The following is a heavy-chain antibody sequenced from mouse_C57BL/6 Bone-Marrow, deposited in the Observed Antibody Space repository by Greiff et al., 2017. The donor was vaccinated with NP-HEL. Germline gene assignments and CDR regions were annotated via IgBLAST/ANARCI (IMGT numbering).Heavy chain of an antibody. Sequence: VQLKQSGGGLVQPKGSLKLSCAASGFSFNTYAMNWVRQAPGKGLEWVARIRSKSNNYATYYADSVKDRFTISRDDSESMLYLQMNNLKTEDTAMYYCVRDYYYAMDYWGQGTSVTVSS. CDR1: GFSFNTYA. CDR2: IRSKSNNYAT. V-gene: IGHV10-1*01. CDR3: VRDYYYAMDY. J-gene: IGHJ4*01.